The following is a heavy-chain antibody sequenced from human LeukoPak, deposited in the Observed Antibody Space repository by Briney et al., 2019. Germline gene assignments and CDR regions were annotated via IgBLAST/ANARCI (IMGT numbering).Heavy chain of an antibody. D-gene: IGHD2-15*01. CDR2: FDPEDGET. V-gene: IGHV1-69*10. CDR3: ARRLGYCSGGSCYGQNYYYYYGMDV. CDR1: GYTFTSYG. J-gene: IGHJ6*02. Sequence: SVKVSCKASGYTFTSYGISWVRQAPGQGLEWMGGFDPEDGETIYAQKFQGRVTITADKSTSTAYMELSSLRSEDTAVYYCARRLGYCSGGSCYGQNYYYYYGMDVWGQGTTVTVSS.